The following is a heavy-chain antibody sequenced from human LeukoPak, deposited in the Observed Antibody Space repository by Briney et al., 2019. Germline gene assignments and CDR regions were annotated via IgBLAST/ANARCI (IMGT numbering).Heavy chain of an antibody. CDR2: INHSGST. Sequence: SETLTLTCAVYGGSFSGYYWSWIRQPPGKGLEWIGEINHSGSTNYNPSLKSRVTISEDTSKTQYSLKLSSVTAAAPAVYYCARVGIAARPYYYGMDVWGQGTTVTVSS. J-gene: IGHJ6*02. V-gene: IGHV4-34*01. CDR3: ARVGIAARPYYYGMDV. CDR1: GGSFSGYY. D-gene: IGHD6-6*01.